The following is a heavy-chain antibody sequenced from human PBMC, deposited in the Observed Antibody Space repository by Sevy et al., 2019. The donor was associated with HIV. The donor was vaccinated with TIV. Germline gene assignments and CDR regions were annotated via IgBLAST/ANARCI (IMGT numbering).Heavy chain of an antibody. CDR2: IWFDGSNT. Sequence: GGSLRLSCAASGFTFSSYGMHWVRQAPGKGLEWVAVIWFDGSNTFYADSVKGRFTISRDIAENTLHLQMNSLRAGDTAVYYCARGVTTVTPFDYWGQGTLVTVSS. CDR3: ARGVTTVTPFDY. D-gene: IGHD4-17*01. CDR1: GFTFSSYG. V-gene: IGHV3-33*01. J-gene: IGHJ4*02.